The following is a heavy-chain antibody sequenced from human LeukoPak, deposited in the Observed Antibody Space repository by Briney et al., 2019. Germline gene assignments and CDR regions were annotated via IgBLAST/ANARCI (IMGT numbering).Heavy chain of an antibody. Sequence: SGPTLVKPTQTLTLTCTFSGFSLSTSGVGVGWIRQPPGKALEWLALIYWDDDKRYSPSLKTRLTITKDTSKNQVVLTMTNMDPVDTATYYCAHRRRGGLYFDYWGQGTLVTVSS. V-gene: IGHV2-5*02. CDR3: AHRRRGGLYFDY. CDR1: GFSLSTSGVG. D-gene: IGHD2-8*02. J-gene: IGHJ4*02. CDR2: IYWDDDK.